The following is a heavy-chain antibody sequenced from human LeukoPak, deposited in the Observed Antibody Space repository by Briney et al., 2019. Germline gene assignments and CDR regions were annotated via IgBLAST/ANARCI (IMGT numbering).Heavy chain of an antibody. V-gene: IGHV4-34*01. Sequence: SETLSLTCAVYGGSFSGYYWSWIRQPPGKGLEWIGEINHSGSTNYNPSLKSRVTISVDTSKNQFSLKLSSVTAADTAVYYCARGFDYYDTRYNAFDIWGQGTMVTVPS. D-gene: IGHD3-22*01. CDR3: ARGFDYYDTRYNAFDI. J-gene: IGHJ3*02. CDR2: INHSGST. CDR1: GGSFSGYY.